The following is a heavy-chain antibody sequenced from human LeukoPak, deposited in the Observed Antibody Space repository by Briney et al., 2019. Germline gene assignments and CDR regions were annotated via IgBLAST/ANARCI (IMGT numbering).Heavy chain of an antibody. CDR2: IRYDGSNK. CDR3: AKAVLLWFGELLAGDY. D-gene: IGHD3-10*01. CDR1: GFTFSSYG. V-gene: IGHV3-30*02. Sequence: GGSLRLSCAASGFTFSSYGMHWVRQAPGKGLEWVAFIRYDGSNKYYADSVKGRFTISRDNSKNTLYLQMNSLRAEDTAVYYCAKAVLLWFGELLAGDYWGQGTLVTVSS. J-gene: IGHJ4*02.